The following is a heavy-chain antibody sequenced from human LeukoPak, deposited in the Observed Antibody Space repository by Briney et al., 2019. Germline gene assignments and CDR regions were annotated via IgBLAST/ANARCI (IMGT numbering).Heavy chain of an antibody. Sequence: SGTLSLTCTVSGGSISSYYWSWIRQPPGKGLEWIGYIYYSGSTNYNPSLKSRVTISVDTSKSQFSLKLSSVTAADTAVYYCARGDYGSYFDYWGQGTLVTVSS. CDR2: IYYSGST. CDR1: GGSISSYY. J-gene: IGHJ4*02. D-gene: IGHD4-17*01. CDR3: ARGDYGSYFDY. V-gene: IGHV4-59*01.